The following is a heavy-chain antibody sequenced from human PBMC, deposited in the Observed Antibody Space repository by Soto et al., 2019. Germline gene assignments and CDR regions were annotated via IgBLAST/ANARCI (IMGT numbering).Heavy chain of an antibody. Sequence: GGSLRLSCAASGFTFSSYAMSWVRQAPGKGLEWVSAISGSGGSTYYADSVKGRFTISRDNSKNTLYLQMNSLRAEDTAVYYCAKRMFPYNSSSSRLDPWGQGTLVTVSS. J-gene: IGHJ5*02. CDR2: ISGSGGST. CDR3: AKRMFPYNSSSSRLDP. D-gene: IGHD6-6*01. CDR1: GFTFSSYA. V-gene: IGHV3-23*01.